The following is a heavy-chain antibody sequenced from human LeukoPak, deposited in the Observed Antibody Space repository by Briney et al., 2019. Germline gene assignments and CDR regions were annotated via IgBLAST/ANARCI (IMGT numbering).Heavy chain of an antibody. CDR3: ARDGVVVAAYYYYYMDV. CDR2: IYSGGST. V-gene: IGHV3-66*01. J-gene: IGHJ6*03. D-gene: IGHD2-15*01. CDR1: EFSVGSNY. Sequence: GGSLRLSCAASEFSVGSNYMTWVRQAPGKGLEWVSLIYSGGSTYYADSVKGRFTISRDNSKNTLYLQMNSLRAEDTAVYYCARDGVVVAAYYYYYMDVWGKGTTVTVSS.